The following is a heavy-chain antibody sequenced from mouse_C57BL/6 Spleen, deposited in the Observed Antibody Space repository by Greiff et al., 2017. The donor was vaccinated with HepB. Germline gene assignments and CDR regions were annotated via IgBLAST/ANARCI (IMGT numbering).Heavy chain of an antibody. Sequence: VKLMESGPGLVQPSQSLSITCTVSGFSLTSYGVHWVRQSPGKGLEWLGVIWRGGSTDYNAAFMSRLSITKDNSKSQVFFKMNSLQADDTAIYYCAKNNYYGSEGWYFDVWGTGTTVTVSS. CDR1: GFSLTSYG. CDR2: IWRGGST. CDR3: AKNNYYGSEGWYFDV. J-gene: IGHJ1*03. D-gene: IGHD1-1*01. V-gene: IGHV2-5*01.